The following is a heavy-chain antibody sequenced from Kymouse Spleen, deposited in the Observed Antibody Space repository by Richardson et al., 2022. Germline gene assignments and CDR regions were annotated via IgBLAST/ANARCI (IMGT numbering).Heavy chain of an antibody. CDR2: IGTAGDT. V-gene: IGHV3-13*01. J-gene: IGHJ6*02. CDR3: ARGSVGATGYYYYGMDV. CDR1: GFTFSSYD. D-gene: IGHD1-26*01. Sequence: EVQLVESGGGLVQPGGSLRLSCAASGFTFSSYDMHWVRQATGKGLEWVSAIGTAGDTYYPGSVKGRFTISRENAKNSLYLQMNSLRAGDTAVYYCARGSVGATGYYYYGMDVWGQGTTVTVSS.